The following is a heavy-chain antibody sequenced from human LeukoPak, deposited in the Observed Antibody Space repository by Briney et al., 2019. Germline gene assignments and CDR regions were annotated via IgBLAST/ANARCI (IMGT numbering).Heavy chain of an antibody. Sequence: PGGSLRLSCAASGFTFSSYGMSWVRQAPGKGLEWVSAISGSGGSTYYADSVKGRFTISRDNSKNTLYLQMNSLRAEDTAVYYCAKARSSGWLPGYWGQGTLVTVSS. D-gene: IGHD6-19*01. V-gene: IGHV3-23*01. CDR3: AKARSSGWLPGY. CDR2: ISGSGGST. CDR1: GFTFSSYG. J-gene: IGHJ4*02.